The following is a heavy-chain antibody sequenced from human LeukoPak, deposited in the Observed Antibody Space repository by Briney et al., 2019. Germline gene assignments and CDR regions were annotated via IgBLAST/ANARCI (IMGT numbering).Heavy chain of an antibody. D-gene: IGHD3-10*01. CDR3: ARLTKDDSGSYRFGKKKRGYMDV. V-gene: IGHV4-34*01. J-gene: IGHJ6*03. CDR2: INHSGST. CDR1: GGSFSGYY. Sequence: SETLSLTCAVYGGSFSGYYWSWLRQPPGKGLEWIGEINHSGSTNYNPSLTSRVTISVHTSKNQFSLKLSSVTAADTAVYYCARLTKDDSGSYRFGKKKRGYMDVWGKGTTVTISS.